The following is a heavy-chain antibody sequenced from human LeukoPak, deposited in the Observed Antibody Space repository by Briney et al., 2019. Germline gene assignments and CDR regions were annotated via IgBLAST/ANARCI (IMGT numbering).Heavy chain of an antibody. CDR1: GGTFSSYA. D-gene: IGHD6-13*01. Sequence: GASVKVSCKASGGTFSSYAISWVRQAPGQGLEWMGGIIPIFGTANYAQKFQGRVTITADESTSTAYMELSSLRSEDTAVYYCARVDHLQYSSSWYYPYWGQGTLVTVSS. V-gene: IGHV1-69*13. J-gene: IGHJ4*02. CDR2: IIPIFGTA. CDR3: ARVDHLQYSSSWYYPY.